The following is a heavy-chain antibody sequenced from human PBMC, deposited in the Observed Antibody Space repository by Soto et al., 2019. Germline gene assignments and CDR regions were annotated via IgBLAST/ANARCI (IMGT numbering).Heavy chain of an antibody. CDR2: INIQNGNT. CDR1: GYVFTAHG. J-gene: IGHJ4*02. Sequence: QLVQSGPEVKKPGASMTVSCQTSGYVFTAHGISWVRQAPGQGPEWMGWINIQNGNTNYTEKFQGRLTMTTDTSTSTAYMELKNLRSDDTAVYYCVVWDYYDNSVGHWGQGTLVTVSS. CDR3: VVWDYYDNSVGH. D-gene: IGHD3-22*01. V-gene: IGHV1-18*01.